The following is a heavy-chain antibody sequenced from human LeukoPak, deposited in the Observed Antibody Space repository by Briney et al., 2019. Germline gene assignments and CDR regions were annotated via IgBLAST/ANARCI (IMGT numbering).Heavy chain of an antibody. J-gene: IGHJ4*02. CDR1: GFTFGDYA. CDR2: LNHSGST. D-gene: IGHD5-12*01. V-gene: IGHV4-34*01. Sequence: AGGSLRLSCTASGFTFGDYAMSWIRQPPGKGLEWIGELNHSGSTNYNPSLKSRVTISVDTSKNQFSLKLSSVTAADTAVYYCARQKWLAFFDYWGQGTLVTVSS. CDR3: ARQKWLAFFDY.